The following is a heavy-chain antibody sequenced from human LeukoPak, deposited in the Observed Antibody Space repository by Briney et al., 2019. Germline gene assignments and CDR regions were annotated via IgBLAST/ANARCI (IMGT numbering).Heavy chain of an antibody. CDR3: ARVLFPSGPTHCFDP. V-gene: IGHV1-2*02. CDR1: GYIFSGHY. Sequence: ASVQVSCKASGYIFSGHYIQWVRQAPGQGLEWMGWINPASGGTNNAQKFHGRVTMTTDTSISTLYMELNSLRSDDTAVYYCARVLFPSGPTHCFDPWGQGTLVTVSA. J-gene: IGHJ5*02. D-gene: IGHD2-21*01. CDR2: INPASGGT.